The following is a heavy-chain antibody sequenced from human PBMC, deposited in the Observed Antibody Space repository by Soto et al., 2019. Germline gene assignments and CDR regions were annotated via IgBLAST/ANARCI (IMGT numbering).Heavy chain of an antibody. J-gene: IGHJ4*02. CDR2: MNPNIGNT. CDR1: GYTFTSYD. V-gene: IGHV1-8*01. CDR3: ARDHYDSSGYYSLIYFDY. Sequence: ASVKVSCKASGYTFTSYDINWVRQATGQGLEWMGWMNPNIGNTSYAQKFQGRVTMTRDNSISTAYMELSSLRSEDTAVYYCARDHYDSSGYYSLIYFDYWGQGTLVTVSS. D-gene: IGHD3-22*01.